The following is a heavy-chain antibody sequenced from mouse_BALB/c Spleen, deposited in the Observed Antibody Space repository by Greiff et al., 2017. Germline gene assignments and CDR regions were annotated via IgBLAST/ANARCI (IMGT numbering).Heavy chain of an antibody. CDR3: ARDRAGHAMDY. D-gene: IGHD3-1*01. V-gene: IGHV5-9-4*01. CDR1: GFTFSSYA. CDR2: ISSGGSYT. J-gene: IGHJ4*01. Sequence: EVKLMESGGGLVKPGGSLKLSCAASGFTFSSYAMSWVRQSPEKRLEWVAEISSGGSYTYYPDTVTGRFTISRDNAKNTLYLEMSSLRSEDTAMYYCARDRAGHAMDYWGQGTSVTVAS.